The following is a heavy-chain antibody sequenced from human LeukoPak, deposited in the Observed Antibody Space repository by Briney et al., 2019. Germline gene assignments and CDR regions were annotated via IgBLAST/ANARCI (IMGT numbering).Heavy chain of an antibody. CDR3: ARGVGATSRMYYFDC. CDR2: IKQDGSEE. J-gene: IGHJ4*02. CDR1: GFTFSSSYW. V-gene: IGHV3-7*01. Sequence: GGSLRLSCAASGFTFSSSYWMSWVRQAPGKGLEWVANIKQDGSEEYYVDSVKGRFTFSTDNVRNSLYLQMSSLRAEDTAVYYCARGVGATSRMYYFDCWGQGTLVTVSS. D-gene: IGHD1-26*01.